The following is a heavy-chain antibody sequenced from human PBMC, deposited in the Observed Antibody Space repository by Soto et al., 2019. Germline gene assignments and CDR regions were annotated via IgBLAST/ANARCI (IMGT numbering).Heavy chain of an antibody. D-gene: IGHD3-10*01. CDR2: IRSNTYGGTT. CDR3: TSILWFWELATYYYGMDV. V-gene: IGHV3-49*03. Sequence: GGSLRLSCTTSGFTFGDYAMSWFRQAPGKGLEWIGYIRSNTYGGTTEYAASVKGRFTISRDDSKSIAYLQMNSLKTEDTAVYYCTSILWFWELATYYYGMDVWGQGTTVTGSS. CDR1: GFTFGDYA. J-gene: IGHJ6*02.